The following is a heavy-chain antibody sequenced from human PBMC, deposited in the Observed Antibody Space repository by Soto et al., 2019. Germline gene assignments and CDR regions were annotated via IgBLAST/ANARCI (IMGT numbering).Heavy chain of an antibody. CDR3: AKVPDPYGDYGYFYY. V-gene: IGHV3-30*18. J-gene: IGHJ4*02. Sequence: GGSLRLSCAASGFTFSSYGMHWVRQAPGKGLEWVAVISYDGSNKYYADSVKGRFTISRDNSKNTLYLQMNGLRAEDTAVYYCAKVPDPYGDYGYFYYWGQGTLVPVS. CDR1: GFTFSSYG. CDR2: ISYDGSNK. D-gene: IGHD4-17*01.